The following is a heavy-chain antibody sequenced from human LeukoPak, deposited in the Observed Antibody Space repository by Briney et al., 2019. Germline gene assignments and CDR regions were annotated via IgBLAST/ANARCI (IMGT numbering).Heavy chain of an antibody. V-gene: IGHV4-39*07. Sequence: SETLSLTCTVSGGSISSSSYYWGWVRQPPGKGLESIACIYYSGTTYYNPSLESRVTMSVDTSKNQFSLNLRFVTAADTALYYCARILRGYYFDYWGQGNLVTVSS. J-gene: IGHJ4*02. CDR2: IYYSGTT. CDR3: ARILRGYYFDY. CDR1: GGSISSSSYY. D-gene: IGHD4-17*01.